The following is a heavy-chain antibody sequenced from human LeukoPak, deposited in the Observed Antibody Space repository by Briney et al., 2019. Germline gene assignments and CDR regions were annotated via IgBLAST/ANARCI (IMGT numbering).Heavy chain of an antibody. CDR1: GGSITTTSYF. Sequence: SETLSLTCTVSGGSITTTSYFWAWIRQPPGGGLEWTASIYYSGTTYYNSSLKGRVPISVETSKNHFSLKLRSVTAADTAVFYCARGENSYPIAYWGKGPLVTVPS. V-gene: IGHV4-39*02. CDR2: IYYSGTT. CDR3: ARGENSYPIAY. J-gene: IGHJ4*02. D-gene: IGHD5-18*01.